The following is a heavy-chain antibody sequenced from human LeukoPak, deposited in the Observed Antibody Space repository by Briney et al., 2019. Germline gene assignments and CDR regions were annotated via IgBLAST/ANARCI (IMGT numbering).Heavy chain of an antibody. D-gene: IGHD4-17*01. CDR2: IYYSGST. CDR3: ARGTTVTTPDC. CDR1: GGSISSYY. Sequence: KPSETLSLTCTVSGGSISSYYWSWIRQPPGKGLEWIGYIYYSGSTNYNPSLKSRVTISIDTSKNQFSLKLSSVTAADTAVYYCARGTTVTTPDCWGQGTLVTVSS. V-gene: IGHV4-59*08. J-gene: IGHJ4*02.